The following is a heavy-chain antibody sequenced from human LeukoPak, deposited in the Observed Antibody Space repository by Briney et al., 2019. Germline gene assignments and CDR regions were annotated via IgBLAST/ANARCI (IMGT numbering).Heavy chain of an antibody. Sequence: LVASVKVSCKASGYTFTGYYMHWVRQAPGQGLEWMGIINPSGGSTSYAQKFQGRVTMTRDMSTSTVYMELSSLRSEDTAVYYCARGFPEMGLTKGLMITPTPFDPWGQGTLVTVSS. D-gene: IGHD3-16*01. V-gene: IGHV1-46*01. CDR2: INPSGGST. J-gene: IGHJ5*02. CDR1: GYTFTGYY. CDR3: ARGFPEMGLTKGLMITPTPFDP.